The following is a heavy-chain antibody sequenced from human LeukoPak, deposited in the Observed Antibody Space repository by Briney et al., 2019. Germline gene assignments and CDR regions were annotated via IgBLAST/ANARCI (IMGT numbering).Heavy chain of an antibody. CDR2: INPSGGSP. V-gene: IGHV1-46*01. Sequence: GASVKVSCKASGYSFTNYYMHWVRQAPGQGLEWMGIINPSGGSPSYAQKFQGRVTMTRDTSASTVYIELRNLTSDDTAVYFCAIDRISGWYPLDYWGQGTLVTVSS. CDR1: GYSFTNYY. CDR3: AIDRISGWYPLDY. J-gene: IGHJ4*02. D-gene: IGHD6-19*01.